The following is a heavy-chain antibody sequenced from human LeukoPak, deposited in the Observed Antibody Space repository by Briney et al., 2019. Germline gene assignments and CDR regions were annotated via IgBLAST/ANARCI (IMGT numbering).Heavy chain of an antibody. V-gene: IGHV4-59*01. D-gene: IGHD2-2*01. CDR1: SGSISVYY. J-gene: IGHJ4*02. CDR3: GRAGPGAFFDH. Sequence: SETLSLTCTVSSGSISVYYCNWIRQPPGKGLEWIGYIYSGSSSYNPSLQSRVTISVDTSMNQFSLKLTSMTAAGTAVYYCGRAGPGAFFDHWGRGALVTVSS. CDR2: IYSGSS.